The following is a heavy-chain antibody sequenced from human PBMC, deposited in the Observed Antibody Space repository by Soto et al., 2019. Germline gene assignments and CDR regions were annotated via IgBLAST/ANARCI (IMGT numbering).Heavy chain of an antibody. D-gene: IGHD6-13*01. Sequence: SQTLSLTCVISGDSVSSNSAAWNWIRQSPSRGLEWLGRTYYRSKWYNDYAVSVKSRITINPDTSKNQFSLQLNSETPEDTAVYYCARDGIAAAGRVNFDYWGQGTLVTVSS. V-gene: IGHV6-1*01. CDR3: ARDGIAAAGRVNFDY. CDR2: TYYRSKWYN. CDR1: GDSVSSNSAA. J-gene: IGHJ4*02.